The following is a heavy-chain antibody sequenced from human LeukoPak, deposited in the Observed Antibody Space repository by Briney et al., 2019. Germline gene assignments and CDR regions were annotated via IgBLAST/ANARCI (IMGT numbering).Heavy chain of an antibody. J-gene: IGHJ4*02. V-gene: IGHV4-61*02. CDR2: IYTSGST. CDR3: ARAGYGRGPMGFGEFSYFDY. Sequence: SQTLSLTCTVSGGSINSGSYYWNWIRQPAGKGLEWIGRIYTSGSTNYNPSLKSRVTISVDTSKNQFSLKLSSVTAADTAVYYCARAGYGRGPMGFGEFSYFDYWGQGTLVTVSS. D-gene: IGHD3-10*01. CDR1: GGSINSGSYY.